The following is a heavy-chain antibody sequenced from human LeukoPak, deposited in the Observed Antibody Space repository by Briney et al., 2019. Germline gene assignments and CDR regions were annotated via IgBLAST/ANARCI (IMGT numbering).Heavy chain of an antibody. CDR3: ARHVRKGGIAVAGTPGWFDP. D-gene: IGHD6-19*01. Sequence: PSETLSLTCTVSAGSISSSSYSWGWIRQPPGKGLEWIGSIYYSGSTYFNPSLKSRVTISVDTSKNQFSLKLSSVTAADTAVYYCARHVRKGGIAVAGTPGWFDPWGQGTLVTVSS. V-gene: IGHV4-39*01. CDR1: AGSISSSSYS. CDR2: IYYSGST. J-gene: IGHJ5*02.